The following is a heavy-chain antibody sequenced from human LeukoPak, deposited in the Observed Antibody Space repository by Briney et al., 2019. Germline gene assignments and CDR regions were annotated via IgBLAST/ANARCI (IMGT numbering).Heavy chain of an antibody. CDR2: INPNSGGT. CDR3: ARGLGSSWYMGGDDY. D-gene: IGHD6-13*01. Sequence: SVKVSCKASGYTFTSYDINWVRQATGQGLEWMGWINPNSGGTNYAQKFQGRVTMTRNTSISTAYMELSSLRSEDTAVYYCARGLGSSWYMGGDDYWGQGTLVTVSS. CDR1: GYTFTSYD. J-gene: IGHJ4*02. V-gene: IGHV1-8*01.